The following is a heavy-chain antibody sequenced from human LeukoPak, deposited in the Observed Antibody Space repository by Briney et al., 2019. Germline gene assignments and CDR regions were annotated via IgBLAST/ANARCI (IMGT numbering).Heavy chain of an antibody. Sequence: QSGGSLRLSCAASGFTFNSYSMNWVRQTPGKGLEWVSAISGSGGSTYYADSVKGRFTISRDNSKNTLYLQMNSLRAEDTAVYYCAKVLSSSWFFDYWGQGTLVTVSS. V-gene: IGHV3-23*01. J-gene: IGHJ4*02. D-gene: IGHD6-13*01. CDR3: AKVLSSSWFFDY. CDR1: GFTFNSYS. CDR2: ISGSGGST.